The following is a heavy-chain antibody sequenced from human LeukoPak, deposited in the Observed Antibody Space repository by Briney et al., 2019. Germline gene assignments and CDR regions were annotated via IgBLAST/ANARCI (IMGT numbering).Heavy chain of an antibody. D-gene: IGHD6-6*01. J-gene: IGHJ6*03. CDR1: GYTFTGYY. CDR2: INPNSGGT. CDR3: ARADGSSSISYYHMDV. Sequence: GSVKVSCKASGYTFTGYYMHWVRQAPGQGLEWRGWINPNSGGTNYAQKFQGRVTMTRDTSISTAYMELSSLRSEDTAVYYCARADGSSSISYYHMDVWGKGTTVIVSS. V-gene: IGHV1-2*02.